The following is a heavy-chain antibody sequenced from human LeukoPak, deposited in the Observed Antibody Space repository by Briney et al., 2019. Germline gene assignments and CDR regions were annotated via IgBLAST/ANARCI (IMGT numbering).Heavy chain of an antibody. V-gene: IGHV4-59*08. CDR3: ARHWVEMATPYYFDY. D-gene: IGHD5-24*01. Sequence: KPSETLSLTCTVSGGSMSSYYWSWIRQPPGKGLEWIGYIYTSGSINYNPSLKSRVTISLDTSKNQFSLKLSSVTAADTAMYYCARHWVEMATPYYFDYWGQGTLVTVSS. CDR2: IYTSGSI. J-gene: IGHJ4*02. CDR1: GGSMSSYY.